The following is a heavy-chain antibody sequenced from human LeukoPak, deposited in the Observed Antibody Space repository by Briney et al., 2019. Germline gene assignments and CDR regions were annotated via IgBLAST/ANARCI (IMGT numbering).Heavy chain of an antibody. CDR1: GFKVNNIH. CDR3: VRDLAGAFDF. D-gene: IGHD6-19*01. J-gene: IGHJ4*02. CDR2: FYGGGGI. V-gene: IGHV3-66*01. Sequence: GGSLRLSCAASGFKVNNIHMSWVRQAPGRGLEWVSVFYGGGGIYYADSVQGRFTISRDNSKHTVYLQMNNLRGDDSALYYCVRDLAGAFDFWGQGTPVKVSS.